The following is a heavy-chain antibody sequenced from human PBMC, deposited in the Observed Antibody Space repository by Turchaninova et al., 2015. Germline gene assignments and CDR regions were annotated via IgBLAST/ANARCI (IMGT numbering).Heavy chain of an antibody. V-gene: IGHV4-34*01. CDR3: ASTSNDDILAAYWHYGMGV. Sequence: QVQVQQWGAGLLKPSETLSLTCTVYGGSFRGYYWRWIRQPPGKGLEGVGEINQSGTTKYNPSLESRVAISCDTNNNHLSQKMKSVTAADTAVYYCASTSNDDILAAYWHYGMGVWGQGTTVTVSS. CDR2: INQSGTT. J-gene: IGHJ6*02. CDR1: GGSFRGYY. D-gene: IGHD5-12*01.